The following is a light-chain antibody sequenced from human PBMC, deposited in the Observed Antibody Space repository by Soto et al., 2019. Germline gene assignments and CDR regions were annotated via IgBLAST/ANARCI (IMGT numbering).Light chain of an antibody. V-gene: IGKV1-33*01. CDR3: QKYDTLLT. Sequence: DIRMTQSPSSLSASVGDRVTITCQASQDIGKRLNWYQHKPGKAPKVLIYDASYLETGVPSRFSGRRSGTDFTFTISSLQPADFATYYCQKYDTLLTFGGGTKVE. CDR1: QDIGKR. J-gene: IGKJ4*01. CDR2: DAS.